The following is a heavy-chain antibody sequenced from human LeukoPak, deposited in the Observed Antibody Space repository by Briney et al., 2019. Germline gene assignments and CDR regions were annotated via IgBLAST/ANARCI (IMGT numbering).Heavy chain of an antibody. CDR2: IYSGGST. J-gene: IGHJ6*03. CDR3: ARESDYYDSSGYGYYYYMDV. CDR1: GFTFSSYA. Sequence: GGSLRLSCAASGFTFSSYAMHWVRQAPGKGLEWVSVIYSGGSTYYADSVKGRFTISRDNSKNTLYLQMNSLRAEDTAVYYCARESDYYDSSGYGYYYYMDVWGKGTTVTISS. V-gene: IGHV3-66*01. D-gene: IGHD3-22*01.